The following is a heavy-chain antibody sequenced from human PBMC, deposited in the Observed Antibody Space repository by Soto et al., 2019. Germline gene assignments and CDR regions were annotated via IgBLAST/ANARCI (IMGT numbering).Heavy chain of an antibody. J-gene: IGHJ3*02. CDR1: GFTFDDYA. CDR2: ISWNSGSI. V-gene: IGHV3-9*01. D-gene: IGHD6-19*01. Sequence: GGSLRLSCAASGFTFDDYAMHWVRQAPGKGLEWVSGISWNSGSIGYADSVKGRFTISRDNAKNSLYLQMNSLRAEDTALYYCAKSQTRGAGDAFDIWGKGTMVTVSS. CDR3: AKSQTRGAGDAFDI.